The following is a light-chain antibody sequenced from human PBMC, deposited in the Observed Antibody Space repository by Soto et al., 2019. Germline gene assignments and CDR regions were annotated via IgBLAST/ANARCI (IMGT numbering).Light chain of an antibody. CDR3: SSYTTSNTRQVV. Sequence: QSVLTQPASVSGSPGQAITISCTGTSSDVGGYNYVSWYQHHPGKGPRFVIYDVTNRPSGVSNRFSGSKSGNTASLTISGLQAEDEADYYCSSYTTSNTRQVVFGTGTKLTVL. J-gene: IGLJ1*01. V-gene: IGLV2-14*03. CDR1: SSDVGGYNY. CDR2: DVT.